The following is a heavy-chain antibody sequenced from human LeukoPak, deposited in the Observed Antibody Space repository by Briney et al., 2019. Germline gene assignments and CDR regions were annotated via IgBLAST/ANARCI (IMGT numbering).Heavy chain of an antibody. CDR1: GYTFTGYY. CDR3: ARVALFWSGYYFDY. D-gene: IGHD3-3*01. J-gene: IGHJ4*02. V-gene: IGHV1-2*02. CDR2: INPNSGGT. Sequence: ASVKVSCKASGYTFTGYYMHWVRQAPGQGLEWMGWINPNSGGTNYAQKSQGRVTMTRDTSISTVYMELSRLRSDDTAVYYCARVALFWSGYYFDYWGQGTLVTVSS.